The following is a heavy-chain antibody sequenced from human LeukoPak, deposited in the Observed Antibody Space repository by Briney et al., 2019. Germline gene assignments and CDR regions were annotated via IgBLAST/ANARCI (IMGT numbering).Heavy chain of an antibody. J-gene: IGHJ4*02. Sequence: GGSLRLSCAASGFTFSSYSMNWVRQAPGKGLEWVSSISSSSSYIYYADSVKGRFTISRDNAKNSLYLQMSSLRAEDTAVYYCARDLGRYTADYWGQGTLVTVSS. V-gene: IGHV3-21*01. CDR1: GFTFSSYS. D-gene: IGHD1-26*01. CDR3: ARDLGRYTADY. CDR2: ISSSSSYI.